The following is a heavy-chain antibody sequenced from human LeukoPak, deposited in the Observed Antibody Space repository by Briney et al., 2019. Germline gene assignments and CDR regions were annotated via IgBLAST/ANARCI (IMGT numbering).Heavy chain of an antibody. V-gene: IGHV4-4*07. CDR2: VYTSGSP. Sequence: PSETLSLTCTVSVASITNYYGSWIRQPAGKALEWIGRVYTSGSPNYTPSIKSRVTMSVDTSKNKVSLKLSSVTAEDTAVYYCARTQYYGSGTWYFDDWGQGTLVTVSS. D-gene: IGHD3-10*01. CDR3: ARTQYYGSGTWYFDD. J-gene: IGHJ4*02. CDR1: VASITNYY.